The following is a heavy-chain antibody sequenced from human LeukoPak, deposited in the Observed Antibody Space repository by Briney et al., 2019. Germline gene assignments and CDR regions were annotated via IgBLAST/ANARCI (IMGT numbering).Heavy chain of an antibody. D-gene: IGHD2/OR15-2a*01. CDR1: GGSISSYY. Sequence: PSETLSLTCTVSGGSISSYYWSWIRQPPGKGLEWIAYISDIGSINYNPSLKSRVTISLDTSKNQFSLKLSSATAADTAVYYCAGHHPRNTVGFWGQGTLVTVSS. V-gene: IGHV4-59*08. CDR3: AGHHPRNTVGF. CDR2: ISDIGSI. J-gene: IGHJ4*02.